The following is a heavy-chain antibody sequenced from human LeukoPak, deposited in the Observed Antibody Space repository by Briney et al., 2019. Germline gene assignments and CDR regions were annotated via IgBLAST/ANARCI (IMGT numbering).Heavy chain of an antibody. CDR1: DGSISSNY. Sequence: SETLSLTCTVSDGSISSNYWSWIRQPAGKGLEWVGRFYAGGTSNYNPSLRSRGTMSVVTSKNQFSLKLSSVTAADSAVYYCARLVRGVARGVKDYWGQGTLVTVSS. D-gene: IGHD3-10*01. V-gene: IGHV4-4*07. J-gene: IGHJ4*02. CDR2: FYAGGTS. CDR3: ARLVRGVARGVKDY.